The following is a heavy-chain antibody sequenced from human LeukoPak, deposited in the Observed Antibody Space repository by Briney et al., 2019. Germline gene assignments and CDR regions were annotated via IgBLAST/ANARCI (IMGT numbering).Heavy chain of an antibody. CDR3: ARLKGYSSGYFYKPYYFDY. J-gene: IGHJ4*02. CDR1: GGSISSSSYY. Sequence: SETLSLTCTVSGGSISSSSYYWGWIRQPPGKGLEWIGSIYYSGSTYYNPSLKNRVTISVDTSKNQFSLKLSSVTAADTAVYYCARLKGYSSGYFYKPYYFDYRGQGTLVTVSP. V-gene: IGHV4-39*01. CDR2: IYYSGST. D-gene: IGHD3-22*01.